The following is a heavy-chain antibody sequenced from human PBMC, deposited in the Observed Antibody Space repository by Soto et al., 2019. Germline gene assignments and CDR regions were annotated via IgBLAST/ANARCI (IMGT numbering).Heavy chain of an antibody. CDR3: AKADNSLMEWLPNIHYYYYGMDV. D-gene: IGHD3-3*01. Sequence: PGGSLRLSCAASGFTFSSYAMSWVRQAPGKGLEWVSAISGSGGSTYYADSVKGRFTISRDNSKNTLYLQMNSLRAEDTAVYYCAKADNSLMEWLPNIHYYYYGMDVWGQGTTVTVSS. V-gene: IGHV3-23*01. J-gene: IGHJ6*02. CDR2: ISGSGGST. CDR1: GFTFSSYA.